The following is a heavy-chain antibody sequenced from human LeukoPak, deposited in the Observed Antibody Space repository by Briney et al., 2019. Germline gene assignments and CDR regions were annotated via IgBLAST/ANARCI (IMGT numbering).Heavy chain of an antibody. V-gene: IGHV3-48*04. CDR1: GFTFSSYW. Sequence: PGGSLRLSCAASGFTFSSYWMHWVRQAPGKGLEWVSYISSSGSTIYYADSVKGRFTISRDNAKNSLYLQMNSLRAEDTAVYYCARAVVVVVAATRSYYYYYMDVWGKGTTVTVSS. D-gene: IGHD2-15*01. CDR2: ISSSGSTI. J-gene: IGHJ6*03. CDR3: ARAVVVVVAATRSYYYYYMDV.